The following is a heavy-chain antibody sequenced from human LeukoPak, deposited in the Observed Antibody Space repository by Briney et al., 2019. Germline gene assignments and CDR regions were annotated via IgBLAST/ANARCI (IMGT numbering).Heavy chain of an antibody. CDR3: ARYYDFWSAVDY. CDR1: GFSFSSYN. Sequence: GGYLRLSCVGSGFSFSSYNMNWVRQAPGKWLEWVSSISSSSSYIYYADSVKGRFTISRDNAKNSLYLQMNSLRAEDTAVYYCARYYDFWSAVDYWGQGTLVTVSS. V-gene: IGHV3-21*01. J-gene: IGHJ4*02. D-gene: IGHD3-3*01. CDR2: ISSSSSYI.